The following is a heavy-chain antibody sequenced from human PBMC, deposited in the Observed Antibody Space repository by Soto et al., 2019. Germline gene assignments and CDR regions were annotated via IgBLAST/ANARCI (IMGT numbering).Heavy chain of an antibody. CDR1: GYTFTSYY. J-gene: IGHJ4*02. CDR2: INPSGGST. Sequence: QVQLVQSGAEVKKPGASVKVSCKASGYTFTSYYMHWVRQAPGQGLEWMGIINPSGGSTSYAQKFQGSVTMTRDTSTSTVYMELSSLRSEDTAVYYCARSRYCSGGSCYFDYWGQGTLVTFSS. V-gene: IGHV1-46*03. CDR3: ARSRYCSGGSCYFDY. D-gene: IGHD2-15*01.